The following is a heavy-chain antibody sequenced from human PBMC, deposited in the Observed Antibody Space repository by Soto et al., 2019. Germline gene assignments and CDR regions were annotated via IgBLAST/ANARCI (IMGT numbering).Heavy chain of an antibody. D-gene: IGHD6-6*01. J-gene: IGHJ6*02. V-gene: IGHV5-10-1*01. CDR1: GYSFTSYW. CDR3: ARKAARPYYYYGMDV. Sequence: GESLKISCKGSGYSFTSYWISWVRQMPGKGLEWMGRIDPSDSYTNYSPSFQGHVTISADKSISTAYLQWSSPKASDTAMYYCARKAARPYYYYGMDVWGQGTTVTVSS. CDR2: IDPSDSYT.